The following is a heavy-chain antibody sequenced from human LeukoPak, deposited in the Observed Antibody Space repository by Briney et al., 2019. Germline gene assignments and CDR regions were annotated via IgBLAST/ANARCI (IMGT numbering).Heavy chain of an antibody. V-gene: IGHV3-30*18. CDR3: AKRYSSGWYYFDY. CDR1: GFTFSNYG. J-gene: IGHJ4*02. D-gene: IGHD6-19*01. Sequence: PGRSLRLSCAASGFTFSNYGMHWVRQAPGKGLEWVAVISYDESNKYYADSVKGRFTISRDNTKNTLYLQMNSLRAEDTAVYYCAKRYSSGWYYFDYWGQGTLVTVSS. CDR2: ISYDESNK.